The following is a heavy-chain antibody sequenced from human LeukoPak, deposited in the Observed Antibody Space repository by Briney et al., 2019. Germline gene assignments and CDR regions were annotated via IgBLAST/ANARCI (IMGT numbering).Heavy chain of an antibody. CDR3: TRVGYCATTSCRTAFDI. V-gene: IGHV3-21*01. Sequence: GGSLRLSCAASGFTFSSYSMNWVSQAPGKGLEWVSSIRSSSSYIYYADSVKGRFTISRDNAKNSLYLQMNSLRAEDTAVYYCTRVGYCATTSCRTAFDIWGQGTMVTVSS. J-gene: IGHJ3*02. CDR2: IRSSSSYI. CDR1: GFTFSSYS. D-gene: IGHD2-2*01.